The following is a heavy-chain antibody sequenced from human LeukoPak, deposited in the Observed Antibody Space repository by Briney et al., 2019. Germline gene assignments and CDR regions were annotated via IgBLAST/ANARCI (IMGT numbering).Heavy chain of an antibody. CDR2: INWNGGST. Sequence: GGSLRLSCAASGFPFSTYAMSWVRQAPGEGLEWVSGINWNGGSTGYADSVKGRFTISRDNAKNSLYLRMNSLRAEDTALYYCARGGSTGWYSFDYWGQGTLVTVSS. V-gene: IGHV3-20*04. J-gene: IGHJ4*02. CDR1: GFPFSTYA. D-gene: IGHD6-19*01. CDR3: ARGGSTGWYSFDY.